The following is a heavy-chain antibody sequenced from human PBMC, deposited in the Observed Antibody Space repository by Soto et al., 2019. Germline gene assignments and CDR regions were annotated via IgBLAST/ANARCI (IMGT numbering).Heavy chain of an antibody. V-gene: IGHV1-46*01. Sequence: AASVNVSCKASGYTFTSYYMHWVRQAPGQGLEWMGIINPSGGSTSYAQKFQGRVTMTRDTSTSTVYMELSSLRSEDTAVYYCARERYSGYDLRFIYYYGMDVWGQGTTVTVSS. J-gene: IGHJ6*02. CDR2: INPSGGST. CDR1: GYTFTSYY. CDR3: ARERYSGYDLRFIYYYGMDV. D-gene: IGHD5-12*01.